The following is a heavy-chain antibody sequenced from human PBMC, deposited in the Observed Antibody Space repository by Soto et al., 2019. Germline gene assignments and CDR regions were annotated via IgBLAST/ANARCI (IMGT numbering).Heavy chain of an antibody. CDR1: GCSISSYY. CDR2: IYYSGST. V-gene: IGHV4-59*12. J-gene: IGHJ4*02. Sequence: SETLSLTCTVSGCSISSYYWSWIRQPPGKGLEWIGYIYYSGSTNYNPSLKSRVTISVDGSKNHFSLQLTSVTAADTAVYYCARGRLLPAVNFDYWGQGAQVTVSS. CDR3: ARGRLLPAVNFDY. D-gene: IGHD2-2*01.